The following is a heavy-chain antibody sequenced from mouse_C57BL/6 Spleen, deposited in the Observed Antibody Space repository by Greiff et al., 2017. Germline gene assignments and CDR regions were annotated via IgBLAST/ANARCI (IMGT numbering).Heavy chain of an antibody. CDR3: ARGGYGYDDWFAY. D-gene: IGHD2-2*01. V-gene: IGHV1-69*01. CDR1: GYTFTSYW. Sequence: QVQLQQPGAELVMPGASVKLSCKASGYTFTSYWMHWVKQRPGQGLEWIGEIDPSDSYTNYNQKFKGKSTLTVDKSSRTAYMQLSSLTSEDSAVYYCARGGYGYDDWFAYWGQGTLVTVSA. CDR2: IDPSDSYT. J-gene: IGHJ3*01.